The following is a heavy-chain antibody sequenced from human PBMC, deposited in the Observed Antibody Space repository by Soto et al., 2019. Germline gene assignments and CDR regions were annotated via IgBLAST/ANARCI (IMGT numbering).Heavy chain of an antibody. CDR3: ATHRPGYCSGGSCPNV. J-gene: IGHJ6*02. CDR1: GFTFSNYA. Sequence: GGSLRLSCAASGFTFSNYAMTWVRQGPGKGLEWVSGISGSGGRSYYADSVKGRFTISRDNSKSTLYLQMNSLRAEDTAVYYCATHRPGYCSGGSCPNVWGQGTTVTVSS. D-gene: IGHD2-15*01. V-gene: IGHV3-23*01. CDR2: ISGSGGRS.